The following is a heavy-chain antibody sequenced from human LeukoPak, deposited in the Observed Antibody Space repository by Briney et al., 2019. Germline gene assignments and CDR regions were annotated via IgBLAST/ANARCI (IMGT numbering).Heavy chain of an antibody. J-gene: IGHJ4*02. CDR2: ISGGGDNT. Sequence: GGSLRLSCTASGFTFSSYAMSWVRQAPGKGLEWVSAISGGGDNTYYADSVKGRFTISRDNSKNTLYLQMNGLRAEDTAVYYCAKDVVLTGTPAHFDYWGQGTLATVSS. V-gene: IGHV3-23*01. CDR3: AKDVVLTGTPAHFDY. D-gene: IGHD7-27*01. CDR1: GFTFSSYA.